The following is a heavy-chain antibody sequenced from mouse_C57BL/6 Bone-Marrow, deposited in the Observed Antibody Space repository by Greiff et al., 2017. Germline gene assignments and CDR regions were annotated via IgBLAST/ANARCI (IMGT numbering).Heavy chain of an antibody. Sequence: VQVVESGGGLVKPGGSLKLSCAASGFTFSDYGMHWVRQAPEKGLEWVAYISSGSSTIYYADTVKGRFTISRDNAKNTLFLQMTSLRSEDTAMYYCARVNLPYGSSLYFDYWGQGTTLTVSS. V-gene: IGHV5-17*01. CDR3: ARVNLPYGSSLYFDY. J-gene: IGHJ2*01. D-gene: IGHD1-1*01. CDR2: ISSGSSTI. CDR1: GFTFSDYG.